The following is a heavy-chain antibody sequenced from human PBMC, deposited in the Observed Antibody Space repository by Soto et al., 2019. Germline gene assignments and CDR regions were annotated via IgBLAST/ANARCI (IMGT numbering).Heavy chain of an antibody. V-gene: IGHV3-33*01. CDR2: IWYDGSNK. J-gene: IGHJ4*02. CDR1: GFTFSSYG. Sequence: QVQLVESGGCVVQPGRSLRLSCAASGFTFSSYGMHWVRQAPGKGLVWVAVIWYDGSNKYYADSVKGRFTISRDNSKNTLYLQMNSLRAEDTAVYYCAREVAAVVGGYYFDYWGQGTLVTVSS. D-gene: IGHD2-15*01. CDR3: AREVAAVVGGYYFDY.